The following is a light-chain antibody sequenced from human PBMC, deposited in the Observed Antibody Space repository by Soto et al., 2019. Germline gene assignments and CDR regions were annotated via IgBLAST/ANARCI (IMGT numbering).Light chain of an antibody. Sequence: QSVLSQPPSASGTPGQRVTISCSGSSSNIGSNYVYWYQQLPGTAPKLLIYRNNQRPPGVPDRFSGSKSGTSASLAISGLRSEDEADYYCAAWDDSLSVLYVFGPGPKVTVL. CDR3: AAWDDSLSVLYV. J-gene: IGLJ1*01. CDR1: SSNIGSNY. V-gene: IGLV1-47*01. CDR2: RNN.